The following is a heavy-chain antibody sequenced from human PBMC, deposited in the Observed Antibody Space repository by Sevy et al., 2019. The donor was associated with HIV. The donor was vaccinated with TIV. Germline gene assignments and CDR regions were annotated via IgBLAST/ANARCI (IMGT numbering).Heavy chain of an antibody. D-gene: IGHD2-21*02. CDR3: ARGPDCGGDCDIGFYYPLDV. CDR2: ISGNSAAI. CDR1: GFTFSRYS. V-gene: IGHV3-48*02. J-gene: IGHJ6*02. Sequence: GGSLRLSCAASGFTFSRYSTNWVRQAPGKGLEWISYISGNSAAIYYADSVKGRFTVSRDNVNDALYLQLNSLRYDDTALYYCARGPDCGGDCDIGFYYPLDVWGQGTTVTVSS.